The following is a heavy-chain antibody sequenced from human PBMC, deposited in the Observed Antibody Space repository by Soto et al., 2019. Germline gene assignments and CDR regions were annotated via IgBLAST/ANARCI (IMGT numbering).Heavy chain of an antibody. V-gene: IGHV3-48*03. CDR2: ISKSGGTT. CDR3: VGEGHYYFDY. J-gene: IGHJ4*02. Sequence: QPVGSLRLSCAASGFTFSAYEMHWVRQAPGQGLEWVSYISKSGGTTYYADSVKGRFTISRDDTKNSVYLQMSSLRPEDMAVYKCVGEGHYYFDYWGQGALVTVSS. CDR1: GFTFSAYE.